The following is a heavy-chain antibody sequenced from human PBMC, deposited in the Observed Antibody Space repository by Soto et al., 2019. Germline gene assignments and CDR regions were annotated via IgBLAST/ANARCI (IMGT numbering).Heavy chain of an antibody. Sequence: ASVKVSCKASGGTFSSYAISWVRQAPGQGLEWMGGIIPIFGTANYAQKFQGRVTITADESTSTAYMELSSLRSEDTAVYYCARVLSIAARPLGFDYWGQGTLVTVSS. CDR1: GGTFSSYA. CDR3: ARVLSIAARPLGFDY. CDR2: IIPIFGTA. J-gene: IGHJ4*02. V-gene: IGHV1-69*13. D-gene: IGHD6-6*01.